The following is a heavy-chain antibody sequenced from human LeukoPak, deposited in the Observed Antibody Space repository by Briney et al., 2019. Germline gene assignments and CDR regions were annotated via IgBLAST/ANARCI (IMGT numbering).Heavy chain of an antibody. CDR3: ARSPPYRRVVVAACDY. Sequence: GGSLRLSCAASGFTFSSYAMHWVRQAPGKGLEWVAVISYDGSNKYYADSVKGRFTISRDNSKNTLYLQMNSLRAEDTAVYYCARSPPYRRVVVAACDYWGQGTLFTVSS. V-gene: IGHV3-30*04. J-gene: IGHJ4*02. CDR1: GFTFSSYA. CDR2: ISYDGSNK. D-gene: IGHD2-15*01.